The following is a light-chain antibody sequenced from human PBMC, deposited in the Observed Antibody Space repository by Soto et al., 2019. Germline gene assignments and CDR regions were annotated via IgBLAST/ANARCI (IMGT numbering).Light chain of an antibody. J-gene: IGLJ2*01. CDR1: SSDVGSYNL. V-gene: IGLV2-23*01. Sequence: LTQPASVSGSPGQSITISCTGTSSDVGSYNLVSWYQQHPGKAPKLMIYEGSKRPSGVSNRFSGSKSGNTASLTISGLQAEDEADYYCCSYAGRGVVFGGGTKLTVL. CDR3: CSYAGRGVV. CDR2: EGS.